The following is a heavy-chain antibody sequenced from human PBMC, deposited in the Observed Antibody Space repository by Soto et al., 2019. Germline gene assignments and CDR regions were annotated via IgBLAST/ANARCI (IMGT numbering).Heavy chain of an antibody. V-gene: IGHV1-69*02. CDR1: GGTFSSYT. D-gene: IGHD2-2*01. Sequence: GASVKVSCKASGGTFSSYTISWVRQAPGQGLEWMGRIIPILGIANYAQKFQGRVTITADKSTSTAYMELSSLRSEDTAVYYCARGVGYCSSTSCYSDGNWGQGTLVTVSS. CDR2: IIPILGIA. J-gene: IGHJ4*02. CDR3: ARGVGYCSSTSCYSDGN.